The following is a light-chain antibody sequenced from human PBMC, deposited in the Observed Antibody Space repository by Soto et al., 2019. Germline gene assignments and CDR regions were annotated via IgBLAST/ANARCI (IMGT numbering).Light chain of an antibody. V-gene: IGKV1-39*01. CDR1: QSISNF. CDR2: AAS. CDR3: QQSYTTPVYT. Sequence: DIQMTQSPSSLSASLGDRVTITCRASQSISNFLNWFQHKPGKAPKVLISAASTLQSGVPSRFSGSVSGTEFTLTISSLQPEDFATYFCQQSYTTPVYTFGQGTRLENK. J-gene: IGKJ5*01.